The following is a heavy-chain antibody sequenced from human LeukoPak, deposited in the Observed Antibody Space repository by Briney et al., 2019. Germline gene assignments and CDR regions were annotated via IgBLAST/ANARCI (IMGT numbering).Heavy chain of an antibody. CDR3: AKSRGYYDSSGYPDNAFDI. V-gene: IGHV1-45*02. CDR1: GYTFTYRY. Sequence: GSSVTVSCKSSGYTFTYRYLHWVRQAPGQALEWMGWITPFNGDTNYAQRFQDRVTTTSDRSMSTVYMELSSLRSEDTAMFYCAKSRGYYDSSGYPDNAFDIWGQGTMVTVSS. CDR2: ITPFNGDT. J-gene: IGHJ3*02. D-gene: IGHD3-22*01.